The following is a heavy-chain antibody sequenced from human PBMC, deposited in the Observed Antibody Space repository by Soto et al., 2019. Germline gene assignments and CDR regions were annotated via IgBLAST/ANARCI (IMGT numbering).Heavy chain of an antibody. D-gene: IGHD6-6*01. V-gene: IGHV3-74*01. CDR3: ARLYSSSSVSLFPH. J-gene: IGHJ1*01. CDR1: GSTFTSYW. Sequence: GGSLRLSCAASGSTFTSYWMHWVRQAPGKGLVWVSRINSDGSSTSYADSVKGRFTISRDNAKNMLYLQMNTLRAEDTAVYYCARLYSSSSVSLFPHWGQGTLVTSPQ. CDR2: INSDGSST.